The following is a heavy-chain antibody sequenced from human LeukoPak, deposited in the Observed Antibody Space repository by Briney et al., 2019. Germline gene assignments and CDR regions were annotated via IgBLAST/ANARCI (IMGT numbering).Heavy chain of an antibody. CDR2: ISSSSSYI. D-gene: IGHD2-21*02. CDR3: ARDSVVVTATTYYYYYYMDV. V-gene: IGHV3-21*01. Sequence: GGSLRLSCAASGFTFSSYSMNRVRQAPGKGLEWVSSISSSSSYIYYADSVKGRSSISRDNAKNSLYLQMHSLRAEDTAVYYCARDSVVVTATTYYYYYYMDVWGKGTTVTVSS. J-gene: IGHJ6*03. CDR1: GFTFSSYS.